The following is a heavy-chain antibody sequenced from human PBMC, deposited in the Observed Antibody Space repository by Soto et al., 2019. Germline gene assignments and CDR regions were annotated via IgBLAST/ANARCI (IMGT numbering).Heavy chain of an antibody. CDR1: GSSLSIVRMC. CDR3: ARIRTGYDFWSGTRSYYYYHGMAV. CDR2: IFSNDEK. Sequence: GPTLVNPTETLTLTCTVSGSSLSIVRMCVSWIRQPPRKALQWLAHIFSNDEKSYSKSLKSRLTIYKDTSKSQVVLTMTNMDPVDTATYYCARIRTGYDFWSGTRSYYYYHGMAVWGQGTAVTVSS. D-gene: IGHD3-3*01. V-gene: IGHV2-26*01. J-gene: IGHJ6*02.